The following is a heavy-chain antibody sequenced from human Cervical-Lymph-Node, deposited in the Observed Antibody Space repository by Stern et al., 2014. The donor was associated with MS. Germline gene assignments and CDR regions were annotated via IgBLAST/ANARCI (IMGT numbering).Heavy chain of an antibody. CDR2: ISGHNGVT. V-gene: IGHV1-18*01. D-gene: IGHD4-17*01. CDR3: ARDRANYGVFDY. J-gene: IGHJ4*02. Sequence: VQLVQSGGGVKKPGASVKVSCKTSGYTFTDYGVTWVRLAPEQGLEWMGWISGHNGVTNDARKFQDRVTITTDTSTNTAYLELRSLRADDTAIYYCARDRANYGVFDYWGQGSRVTVSA. CDR1: GYTFTDYG.